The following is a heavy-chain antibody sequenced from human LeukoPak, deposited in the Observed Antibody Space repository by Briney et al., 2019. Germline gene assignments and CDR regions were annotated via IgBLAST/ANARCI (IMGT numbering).Heavy chain of an antibody. CDR1: GVSISSGDYY. V-gene: IGHV4-30-4*01. Sequence: KSSETLSLTCTVSGVSISSGDYYWSWIRQPPGKGLEWIGYIYYSGSTYYNPSLKSRVTISVDTSKNQFSLKLSSVTAADTAVYYCARELFNYYDSSGYIDYWGQGTLVTVSS. J-gene: IGHJ4*02. CDR2: IYYSGST. D-gene: IGHD3-22*01. CDR3: ARELFNYYDSSGYIDY.